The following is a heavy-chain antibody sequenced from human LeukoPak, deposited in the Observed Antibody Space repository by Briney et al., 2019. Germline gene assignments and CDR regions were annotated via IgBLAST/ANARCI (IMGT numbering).Heavy chain of an antibody. Sequence: GGSLRLSCAASGFTFSNYGMHWVRQAPGKGLEWVAVISYDGSNKYYADSVKGRFTISRDNSKNTLYLQMNSLRAEDTAVYYWAKEGDTYYYDNSGKLDYWGQGTLVTVSS. D-gene: IGHD3-22*01. CDR2: ISYDGSNK. V-gene: IGHV3-30*18. J-gene: IGHJ4*02. CDR1: GFTFSNYG. CDR3: AKEGDTYYYDNSGKLDY.